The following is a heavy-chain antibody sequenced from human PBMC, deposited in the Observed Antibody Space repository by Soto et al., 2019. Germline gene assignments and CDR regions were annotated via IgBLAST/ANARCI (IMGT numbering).Heavy chain of an antibody. D-gene: IGHD3-3*01. Sequence: GGSLRLSCAASGFTFHDYAMHWIRQAPGKGLEWVSGISWNSGSIGYADSVKGRFTISRDNAKNSLYLQMNSLRSEDTAVYYCARDRHDFWSGYYREPRDYGMDVWGQGTTVTVSS. CDR2: ISWNSGSI. V-gene: IGHV3-9*01. J-gene: IGHJ6*02. CDR1: GFTFHDYA. CDR3: ARDRHDFWSGYYREPRDYGMDV.